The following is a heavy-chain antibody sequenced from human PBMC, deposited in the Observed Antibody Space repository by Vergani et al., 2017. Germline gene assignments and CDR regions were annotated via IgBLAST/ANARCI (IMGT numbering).Heavy chain of an antibody. V-gene: IGHV4-4*03. CDR2: ICHTEDT. D-gene: IGHD2-2*02. J-gene: IGHJ4*02. CDR3: ATIGYRRWGYYFDY. Sequence: QVQLQESGPGLVKPPGTLSLTCAVSGDSISSNNCWTLVRQPPGKGLEWIGEICHTEDTKYSPSLKSRVTVSVHESRNLFSLRLNSVTAADTAVYYCATIGYRRWGYYFDYWGQGILVTVSS. CDR1: GDSISSNNC.